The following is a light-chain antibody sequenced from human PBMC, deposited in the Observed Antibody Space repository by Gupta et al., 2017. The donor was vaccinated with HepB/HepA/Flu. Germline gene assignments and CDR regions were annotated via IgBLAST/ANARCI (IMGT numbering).Light chain of an antibody. CDR3: QQDYSSPRT. CDR1: QSILYSSNNKNY. J-gene: IGKJ1*01. V-gene: IGKV4-1*01. Sequence: IVMTQSPDSLAVSLGERATINCKSSQSILYSSNNKNYLVWYQQKPGQPPKLLIYWASTRESGVPDRFSGSGSGTDFTLTISSLQAEDVAVYYCQQDYSSPRTFGQGTKVEIK. CDR2: WAS.